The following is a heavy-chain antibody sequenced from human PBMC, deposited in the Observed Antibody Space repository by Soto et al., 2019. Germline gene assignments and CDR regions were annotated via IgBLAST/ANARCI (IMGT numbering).Heavy chain of an antibody. CDR2: ISDRGATT. CDR1: GFTISSNA. D-gene: IGHD1-1*01. J-gene: IGHJ4*02. Sequence: GGSLRLSCAASGFTISSNAMYWVRQAPGKGLEWVSAISDRGATTHYEDSVKGRFTISRDTSKNTLYLQLNTLRADDTAVYYCAKYKPGTTSFDYWGQGTQVTVSS. V-gene: IGHV3-23*01. CDR3: AKYKPGTTSFDY.